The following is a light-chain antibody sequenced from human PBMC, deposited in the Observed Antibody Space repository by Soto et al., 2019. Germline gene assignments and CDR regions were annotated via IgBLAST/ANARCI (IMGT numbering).Light chain of an antibody. Sequence: TKSPATLSVSAGERATLSCRASQSVGSDLAWYQQTPGQAPRLLIYDASTRAPGIPDRFSGNGSGTEFTLTISSLQSEDFAVYYCQQRSNFLTFGGGTKVDIK. CDR3: QQRSNFLT. J-gene: IGKJ4*01. V-gene: IGKV3-15*01. CDR2: DAS. CDR1: QSVGSD.